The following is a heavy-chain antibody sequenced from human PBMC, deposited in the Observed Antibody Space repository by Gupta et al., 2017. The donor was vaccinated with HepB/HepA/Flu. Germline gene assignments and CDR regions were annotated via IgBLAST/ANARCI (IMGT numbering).Heavy chain of an antibody. CDR1: GFTFDDYA. J-gene: IGHJ4*02. CDR2: TSWNSGSI. CDR3: AKDKGRLSSGWYYFDY. V-gene: IGHV3-9*01. D-gene: IGHD6-19*01. Sequence: EVQLVESGGGLVQPGRSLRLSCAASGFTFDDYAMHWVRQAPGKGLEWVSGTSWNSGSIGYADSVKGRFTISRDNAKNSLYLQMNSLRAEDTALYYCAKDKGRLSSGWYYFDYWGQGTLVTVSS.